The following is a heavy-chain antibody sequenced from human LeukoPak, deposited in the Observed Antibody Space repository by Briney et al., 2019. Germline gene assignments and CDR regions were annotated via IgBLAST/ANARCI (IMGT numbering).Heavy chain of an antibody. CDR2: IIPIFGTA. V-gene: IGHV1-69*06. CDR1: GGTFSSYA. Sequence: ASVKVSCKASGGTFSSYAISWVRRAPGQGLEWMGGIIPIFGTANYAQKFQGRVTITADKSTSTAYMELSSLRSEDTAVYYCARGNTDVQLERRYYYGMDVWGKGTTVTVSS. D-gene: IGHD1-1*01. CDR3: ARGNTDVQLERRYYYGMDV. J-gene: IGHJ6*04.